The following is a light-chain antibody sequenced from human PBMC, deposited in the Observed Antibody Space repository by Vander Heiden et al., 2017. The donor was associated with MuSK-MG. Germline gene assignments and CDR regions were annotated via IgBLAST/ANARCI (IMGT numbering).Light chain of an antibody. CDR1: QTINTY. Sequence: IQMTQSPSSLSASIGDRVTITCRASQTINTYLNWYQQKPGSAPNLLIYAASTLQSGVPSRFSGSGSGTDFSLTITNLQPEDFATYYCQQSYSSPTFGGGTKVEV. CDR2: AAS. CDR3: QQSYSSPT. V-gene: IGKV1-39*01. J-gene: IGKJ4*01.